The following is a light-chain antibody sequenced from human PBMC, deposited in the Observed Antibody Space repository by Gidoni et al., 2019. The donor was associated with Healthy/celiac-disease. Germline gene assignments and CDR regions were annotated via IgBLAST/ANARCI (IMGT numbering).Light chain of an antibody. J-gene: IGKJ1*01. CDR1: QSVSSTY. CDR2: GAS. Sequence: DIVLTQSPGTLSLSPGERATLSCRASQSVSSTYLAWYQQKPGQAPRLLIYGASSRVTGVPDRFSGSGSGTDFTLTISRLEPEDFAVYYWQQGAFGQGTKVEMK. V-gene: IGKV3-20*01. CDR3: QQGA.